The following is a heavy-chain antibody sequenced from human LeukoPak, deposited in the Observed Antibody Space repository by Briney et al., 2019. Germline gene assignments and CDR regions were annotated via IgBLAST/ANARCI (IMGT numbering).Heavy chain of an antibody. CDR3: AKDAPIGYDFWSGYYSY. J-gene: IGHJ4*02. Sequence: GGSLRLSCAASGFTFSSYAMSWVRQAPGKGLEWVSAISGSGGSTYYADSVKGRFTISRDNSKNTLYLQMNSLRAEDTAVYYCAKDAPIGYDFWSGYYSYWGQGTLVTVSS. D-gene: IGHD3-3*01. CDR2: ISGSGGST. V-gene: IGHV3-23*01. CDR1: GFTFSSYA.